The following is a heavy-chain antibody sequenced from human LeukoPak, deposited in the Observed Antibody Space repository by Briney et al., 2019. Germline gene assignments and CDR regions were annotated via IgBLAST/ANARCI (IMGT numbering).Heavy chain of an antibody. Sequence: ASVKVSCKASGGTFNRYTISWVRQAPGQGLEWMGGISPIFGTPNYAERFQGRVTITADESTSTVYMELSSLTSDDTAVYYCASDPGNSPSYYYYYMDVWGEGTTVTVSS. CDR2: ISPIFGTP. J-gene: IGHJ6*03. D-gene: IGHD4-23*01. CDR3: ASDPGNSPSYYYYYMDV. CDR1: GGTFNRYT. V-gene: IGHV1-69*13.